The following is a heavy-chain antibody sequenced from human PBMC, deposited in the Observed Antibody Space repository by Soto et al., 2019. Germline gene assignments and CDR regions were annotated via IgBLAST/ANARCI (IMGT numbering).Heavy chain of an antibody. D-gene: IGHD6-19*01. J-gene: IGHJ4*02. CDR1: GGNFVSFC. CDR3: AKDPYSSGWYGRGFDY. V-gene: IGHV3-23*01. Sequence: GLSKRLCWAAAGGNFVSFCVSWIRKATGKGLEWVSAISGSGGSTYYADSVKGRFTISRDNSKNTLYLQMNSLRAEDTAVYYCAKDPYSSGWYGRGFDYLGQGTLVTVSS. CDR2: ISGSGGST.